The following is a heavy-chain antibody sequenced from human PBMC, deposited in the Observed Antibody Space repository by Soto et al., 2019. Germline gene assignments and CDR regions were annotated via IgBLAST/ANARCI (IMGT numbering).Heavy chain of an antibody. V-gene: IGHV1-18*01. J-gene: IGHJ5*01. CDR3: ARDLGPPQWFDS. CDR2: ISGYNGNT. Sequence: QVQLVQSGAEMKQPGASVKVSCKTSGYAFSGYRLSWVRQGPGQGLEWMGWISGYNGNTDYAQKFQGRVTMTTDTSTSTAYMELRSLRSDDTAVYYCARDLGPPQWFDSWGQGTLVTVSS. CDR1: GYAFSGYR.